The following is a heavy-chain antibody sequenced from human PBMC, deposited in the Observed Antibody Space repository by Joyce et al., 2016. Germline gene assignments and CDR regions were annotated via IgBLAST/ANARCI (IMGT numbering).Heavy chain of an antibody. CDR1: GSTFSTSS. J-gene: IGHJ6*02. D-gene: IGHD3-16*01. V-gene: IGHV3-21*01. CDR2: ISKTSYDI. CDR3: ARGGISYYYAMDG. Sequence: QLVESGGGVVKPGGSLRLSCEASGSTFSTSSMSWFRQAPGKGLEWVAAISKTSYDIFHAETVRGRFTVSRDNAKKTLYLQMNSLRAEDSAVFYCARGGISYYYAMDGWGQGTTVTVSS.